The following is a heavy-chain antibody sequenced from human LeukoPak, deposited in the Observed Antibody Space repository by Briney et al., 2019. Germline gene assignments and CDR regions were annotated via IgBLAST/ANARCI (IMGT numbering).Heavy chain of an antibody. CDR1: GFTFSSYA. J-gene: IGHJ6*02. D-gene: IGHD6-19*01. CDR3: ARDLGSGWYVDYYYYGMDV. CDR2: ISYDGSNK. Sequence: GGSLRLSCAASGFTFSSYAMHWVRQAPGKGLEWVAVISYDGSNKYYADSVKGRFTISRDNSKNTRYLQMNSLRAEDTAVYYCARDLGSGWYVDYYYYGMDVWGQGTTVTVSS. V-gene: IGHV3-30-3*01.